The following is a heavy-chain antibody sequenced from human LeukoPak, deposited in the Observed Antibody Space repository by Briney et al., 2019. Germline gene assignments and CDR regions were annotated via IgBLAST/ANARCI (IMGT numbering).Heavy chain of an antibody. CDR3: ASLPGTQRLGGFDY. J-gene: IGHJ4*02. V-gene: IGHV3-53*01. CDR1: GFTVSSNH. Sequence: GGSLRLSCAASGFTVSSNHMSWVRQAPGKGLEWVSVIYSGGSTYYADSVKGRFTISRDNSKNTLYLQMNSLRAEDTAVYYCASLPGTQRLGGFDYWGQGTLVTVSS. CDR2: IYSGGST. D-gene: IGHD6-25*01.